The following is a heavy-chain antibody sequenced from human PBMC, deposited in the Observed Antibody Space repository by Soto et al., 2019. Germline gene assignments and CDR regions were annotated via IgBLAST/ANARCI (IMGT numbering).Heavy chain of an antibody. CDR1: GGSFSGYY. CDR3: ARGGRYCSSTSCYRPFDP. D-gene: IGHD2-2*01. V-gene: IGHV4-34*01. J-gene: IGHJ5*02. CDR2: INHNGST. Sequence: LSLTCAVYGGSFSGYYWSWIRQPPGKGLEWIGEINHNGSTNYNPSHKSRVTISVDTSKNQFSLKLSSVTAADTAVYYCARGGRYCSSTSCYRPFDPWGQGTLVTVSS.